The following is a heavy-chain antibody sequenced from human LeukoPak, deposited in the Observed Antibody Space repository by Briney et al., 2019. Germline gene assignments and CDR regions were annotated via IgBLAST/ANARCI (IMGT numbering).Heavy chain of an antibody. CDR3: ARLLGLRLGGLSQNY. CDR1: GFTFSSYS. CDR2: ISSSSSYI. Sequence: GGSLRLSCAASGFTFSSYSMDWVRQAPGKGLEWVSSISSSSSYIYYADSVKGRFTISRDNAKNSLYLQMNSLRAEDTAVYYCARLLGLRLGGLSQNYWGQGTLVTVSS. D-gene: IGHD3-16*02. V-gene: IGHV3-21*01. J-gene: IGHJ4*02.